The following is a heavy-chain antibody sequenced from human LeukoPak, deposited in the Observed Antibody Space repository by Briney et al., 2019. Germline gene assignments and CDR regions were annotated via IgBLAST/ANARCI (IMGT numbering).Heavy chain of an antibody. D-gene: IGHD2-8*01. J-gene: IGHJ6*03. CDR2: FSGSGGTT. V-gene: IGHV3-23*01. CDR3: ANGNRCTSPNCLGYYYFYMDV. CDR1: GFTFSSYA. Sequence: RGSLRLSCAAPGFTFSSYAMNSVRQAPGRGLEWVSGFSGSGGTTYYADSVKGRFTISRDNSKNTLYLQMNSLRAEDTAVYYCANGNRCTSPNCLGYYYFYMDVWGKGTTVTVSS.